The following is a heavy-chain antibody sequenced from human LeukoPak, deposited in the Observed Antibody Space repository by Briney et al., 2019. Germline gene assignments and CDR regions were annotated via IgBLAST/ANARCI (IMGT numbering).Heavy chain of an antibody. CDR3: AKGAVESLDYYFYMEV. CDR1: GFTFSSYA. CDR2: ISGSGGST. J-gene: IGHJ6*03. D-gene: IGHD1-1*01. V-gene: IGHV3-23*01. Sequence: PGGSLRLSCAASGFTFSSYAMSWVRQAPGKGLEWVSAISGSGGSTYYADSVKGRFTISRDNSKNMLYIQMNSLRAEDTAVYCAKGAVESLDYYFYMEVWGKGTTVTVSS.